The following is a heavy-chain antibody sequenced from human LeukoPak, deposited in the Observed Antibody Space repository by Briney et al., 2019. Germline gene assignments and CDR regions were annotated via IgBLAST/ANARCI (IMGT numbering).Heavy chain of an antibody. D-gene: IGHD2-2*01. CDR1: GFTFSTYY. J-gene: IGHJ4*02. V-gene: IGHV3-7*03. Sequence: GGSLRLSCAASGFTFSTYYMSWVRQAPGKGLEWVANIKPDGSEGYYVDSVKGRFTISRDNAKNSLYLQMNSLRAEDTAVYYCARYRYCSSANCYGGYWGQGTLVTVSS. CDR3: ARYRYCSSANCYGGY. CDR2: IKPDGSEG.